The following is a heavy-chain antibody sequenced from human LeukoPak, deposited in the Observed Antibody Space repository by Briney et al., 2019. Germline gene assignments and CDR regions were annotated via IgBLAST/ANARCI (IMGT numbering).Heavy chain of an antibody. J-gene: IGHJ4*02. V-gene: IGHV3-30-3*02. CDR1: GFTFSSYA. CDR3: AKRGEAAAARYFDY. CDR2: ISYDGSNK. Sequence: GGSLRLSCAASGFTFSSYAMHWVRQAPGKGLEWVAVISYDGSNKYYADSVKGRFTISRDNSRNTLYLQMNSLRGEDTAVYYCAKRGEAAAARYFDYWGQGTLVTVSS. D-gene: IGHD2-2*01.